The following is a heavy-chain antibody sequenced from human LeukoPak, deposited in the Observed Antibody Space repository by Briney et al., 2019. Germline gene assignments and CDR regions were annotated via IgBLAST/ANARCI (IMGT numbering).Heavy chain of an antibody. CDR1: GFTFSSYA. V-gene: IGHV3-23*01. J-gene: IGHJ6*02. CDR2: ISGSGGST. CDR3: AKSRSRYCSSSYYYYGMDV. D-gene: IGHD2-2*01. Sequence: GGSLRLSCAASGFTFSSYAMSWVRQAPGKGLGWVSAISGSGGSTYYADSVKGRFTISRDNSKNTLYLQMNSLRAEDTAVYYCAKSRSRYCSSSYYYYGMDVWGQGTTVTVSS.